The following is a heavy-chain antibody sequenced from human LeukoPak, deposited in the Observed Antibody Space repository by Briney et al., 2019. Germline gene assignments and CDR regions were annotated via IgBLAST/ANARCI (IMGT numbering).Heavy chain of an antibody. Sequence: ASVKVSCKASGGTFSSYAISWVRQAPGQGLEWMGGIIPIFGTANYAQKFQGRVTITADESTSTAYMELSSLRSEDTAVYYYASNTAMALTTYDYWGQGTLVTVSS. CDR2: IIPIFGTA. V-gene: IGHV1-69*13. D-gene: IGHD5-18*01. CDR1: GGTFSSYA. CDR3: ASNTAMALTTYDY. J-gene: IGHJ4*02.